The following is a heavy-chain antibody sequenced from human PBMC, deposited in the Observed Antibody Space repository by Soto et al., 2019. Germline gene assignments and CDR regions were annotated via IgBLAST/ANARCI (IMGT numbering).Heavy chain of an antibody. V-gene: IGHV1-18*01. CDR1: GYTFTSYG. CDR3: ARSRELLRDYYYGMDV. J-gene: IGHJ6*02. Sequence: GASVKVSCKASGYTFTSYGISWVRQAPGQGLEWMGWISAYNGNTNYAQKLQGRVTMTTDTSTSTAYMELRSLRSDDTAVYYCARSRELLRDYYYGMDVWGQGTTVNVSS. D-gene: IGHD1-26*01. CDR2: ISAYNGNT.